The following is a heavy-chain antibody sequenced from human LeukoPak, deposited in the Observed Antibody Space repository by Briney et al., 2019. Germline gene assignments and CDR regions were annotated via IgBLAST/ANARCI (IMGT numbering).Heavy chain of an antibody. D-gene: IGHD2-2*01. CDR2: INHSGST. CDR3: ACGGYYSSTSCYGWFDP. CDR1: GGSFSGYY. V-gene: IGHV4-34*01. J-gene: IGHJ5*02. Sequence: PSETLSLTCAVYGGSFSGYYWSWIRQRPGNGLELIGEINHSGSTNYNPSLKSRVPISVDPSKNQFSLKLSSVTAADTAVYYCACGGYYSSTSCYGWFDPWGQGTLVTVSS.